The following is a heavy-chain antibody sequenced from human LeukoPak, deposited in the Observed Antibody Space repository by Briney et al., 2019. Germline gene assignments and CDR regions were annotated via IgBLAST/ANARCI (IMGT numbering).Heavy chain of an antibody. CDR1: GFTFSSYG. V-gene: IGHV3-30*03. CDR2: ISYDGSNK. CDR3: GRGHWGLDY. J-gene: IGHJ4*02. Sequence: QAGGSLRLSCAASGFTFSSYGMHWVRQAPGKGLEWVAVISYDGSNKYYADSVKGRFTISRDNSKNTLYLQMNSLRAEDTALYYCGRGHWGLDYWGQGALVTVSS. D-gene: IGHD7-27*01.